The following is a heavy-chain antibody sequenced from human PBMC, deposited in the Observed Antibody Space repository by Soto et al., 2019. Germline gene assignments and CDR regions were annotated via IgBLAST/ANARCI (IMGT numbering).Heavy chain of an antibody. V-gene: IGHV3-30-3*01. CDR3: ASITAALDAFDI. J-gene: IGHJ3*02. CDR2: ISYDGSNK. CDR1: GFTFSGYA. Sequence: PVGSLRLSCAASGFTFSGYAMHWVRQAPGKGLEWVAVISYDGSNKNYADSVKGRFTISRDNSKNTLYLQMNSLRAEDTAVFYCASITAALDAFDIWGQGTMVTVSS. D-gene: IGHD2-2*01.